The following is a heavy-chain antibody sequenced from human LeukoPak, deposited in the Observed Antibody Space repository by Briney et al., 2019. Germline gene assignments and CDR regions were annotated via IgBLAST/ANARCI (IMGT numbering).Heavy chain of an antibody. D-gene: IGHD3-16*02. CDR2: IKSETDGGTT. CDR3: TTDPNHPMITFGGVIVMPGDY. Sequence: GGSLRLSCAASGFTFSNAWMNWVRHAPGKGLEWVGRIKSETDGGTTDYAAPVKGRFTISRDDSENTLYLQMNSLKTDDTAVYYCTTDPNHPMITFGGVIVMPGDYWGQGTLVTVSS. CDR1: GFTFSNAW. V-gene: IGHV3-15*01. J-gene: IGHJ4*02.